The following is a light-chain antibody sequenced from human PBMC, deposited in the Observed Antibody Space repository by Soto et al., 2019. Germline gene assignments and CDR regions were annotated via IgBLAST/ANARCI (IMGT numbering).Light chain of an antibody. Sequence: TQSPATLSVSPGERATLSCRASQSVSSNLAWYQQKPGQAPRPLIYGASTRATGIPARFSGSGSGTEFTLTISSLQSEEFAVYYCQQYNNWPPSITLGQGTRLEIK. CDR1: QSVSSN. CDR3: QQYNNWPPSIT. J-gene: IGKJ5*01. V-gene: IGKV3-15*01. CDR2: GAS.